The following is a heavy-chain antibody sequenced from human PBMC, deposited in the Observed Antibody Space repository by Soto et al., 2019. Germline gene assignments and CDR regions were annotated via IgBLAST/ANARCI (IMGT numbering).Heavy chain of an antibody. CDR2: VSGSGSST. CDR3: GRRSPPWVFDF. D-gene: IGHD2-15*01. J-gene: IGHJ3*01. CDR1: GFTFSNYA. Sequence: PGGSLRLSCAVSGFTFSNYAMNWVRQAPGKGLEWVSVVSGSGSSTYYADSVKGRFTISRDNSKNTLYLQMNSLRAEDTAVYYYGRRSPPWVFDFWGQGTMVTVS. V-gene: IGHV3-23*01.